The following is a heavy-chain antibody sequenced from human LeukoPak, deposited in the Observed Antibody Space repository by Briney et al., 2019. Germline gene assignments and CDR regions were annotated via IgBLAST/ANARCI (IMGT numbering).Heavy chain of an antibody. CDR3: AKYGPQDSGSTHFDY. CDR1: GFTFSSYS. CDR2: ITSSSSTT. V-gene: IGHV3-48*01. J-gene: IGHJ4*02. Sequence: GGSLRLSCVASGFTFSSYSMNWVRQGPGEGLEWVSYITSSSSTTNYADSVKGRFTTSRDNSKNTLFLQMNSLRAEDTAIYYCAKYGPQDSGSTHFDYWGQRALVTVSS. D-gene: IGHD1-26*01.